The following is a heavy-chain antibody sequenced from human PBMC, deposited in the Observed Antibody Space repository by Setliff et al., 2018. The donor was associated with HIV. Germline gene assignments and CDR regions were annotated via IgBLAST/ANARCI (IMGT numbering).Heavy chain of an antibody. Sequence: SETLSLTCTVSGVSISNYYWSWIRQPAGKGLEWIGRIYTSGNTNYNPSLKSRVTMSVDTSKKQFSLKLTSVTAADTAVYYCARGEGSGWDTVEENYYNLDVWGPGTTVTVSS. CDR1: GVSISNYY. CDR3: ARGEGSGWDTVEENYYNLDV. V-gene: IGHV4-4*07. CDR2: IYTSGNT. J-gene: IGHJ6*02. D-gene: IGHD6-19*01.